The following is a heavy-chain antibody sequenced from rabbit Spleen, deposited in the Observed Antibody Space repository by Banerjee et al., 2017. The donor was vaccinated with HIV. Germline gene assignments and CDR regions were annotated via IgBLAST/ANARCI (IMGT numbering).Heavy chain of an antibody. D-gene: IGHD8-1*01. CDR2: IYTGSGTNT. V-gene: IGHV1S45*01. Sequence: QEQLVESGGGLVKPEGSLKLSCKASGFSFSNNYYMCWVRQAPGKGLEWIACIYTGSGTNTYYASWAKGRFTISKTSSTTVTLQMTSLTAADTATYFCARDDGGSSRMARLDLWGPGTLVTVS. CDR3: ARDDGGSSRMARLDL. CDR1: GFSFSNNYY. J-gene: IGHJ3*01.